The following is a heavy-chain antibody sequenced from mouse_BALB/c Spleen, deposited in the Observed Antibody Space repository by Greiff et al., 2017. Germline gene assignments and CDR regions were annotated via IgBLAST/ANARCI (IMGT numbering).Heavy chain of an antibody. CDR1: GFTFSSFG. V-gene: IGHV5-17*02. Sequence: EVHLVESGGGLVQPGGSRKLSCAASGFTFSSFGMHWVRQAPEKGLEWVAYISSGSSTIYYADTVKGRFTISRDNPKNTLFLQMTSLRSEDTAMYYCARSGDYYGSSYVAYWGQGTLVTVSA. J-gene: IGHJ3*01. CDR2: ISSGSSTI. D-gene: IGHD1-1*01. CDR3: ARSGDYYGSSYVAY.